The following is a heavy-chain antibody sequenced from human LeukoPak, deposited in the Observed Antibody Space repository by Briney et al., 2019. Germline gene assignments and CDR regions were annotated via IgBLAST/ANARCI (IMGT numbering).Heavy chain of an antibody. D-gene: IGHD3-9*01. V-gene: IGHV1-69*13. CDR2: IIPIFGTA. J-gene: IGHJ4*02. CDR3: ARGWGYDILTGYDFDY. CDR1: GYTLTELS. Sequence: GASVKVSCKVSGYTLTELSMHWVRQAPGQGLEWMGGIIPIFGTANYAQKFQGRVTITADESTSTAYMELSSLRSEDTAVYYCARGWGYDILTGYDFDYWGQGTLVTVSS.